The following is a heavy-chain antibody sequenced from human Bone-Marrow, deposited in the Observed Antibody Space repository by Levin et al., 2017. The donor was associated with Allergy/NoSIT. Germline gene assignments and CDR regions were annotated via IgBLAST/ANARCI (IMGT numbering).Heavy chain of an antibody. V-gene: IGHV1-3*01. CDR1: GYTFINYA. CDR3: ARDAYSYANRNGLDF. D-gene: IGHD1-14*01. CDR2: INVVNGNT. Sequence: ASVKVSCKASGYTFINYAMHWVRQAPGQRLEWMGWINVVNGNTKYSRKFQGRVTITRDTSASAAHMELSSLTSEDTAVFYCARDAYSYANRNGLDFWGQGTLVTVSS. J-gene: IGHJ4*02.